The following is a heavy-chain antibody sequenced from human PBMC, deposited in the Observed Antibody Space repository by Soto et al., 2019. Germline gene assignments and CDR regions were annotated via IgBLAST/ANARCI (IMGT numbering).Heavy chain of an antibody. V-gene: IGHV3-30*18. J-gene: IGHJ6*01. CDR1: GYTFSGYG. CDR3: AKDREDIVVAPARTVHYYYYGVDV. Sequence: VGSLRLSCPASGYTFSGYGMHWVRQTPGQGLAWGAVISYDGSNKYYADSVKGRFTIARDNSKNSLYLQMNSLRAEDTAMYYCAKDREDIVVAPARTVHYYYYGVDVWWQATTVSV. CDR2: ISYDGSNK. D-gene: IGHD2-2*01.